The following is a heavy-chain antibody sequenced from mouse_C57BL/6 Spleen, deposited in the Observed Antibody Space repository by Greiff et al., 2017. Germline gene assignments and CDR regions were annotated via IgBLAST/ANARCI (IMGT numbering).Heavy chain of an antibody. Sequence: EVHLVESGGGLVKPGGSLKLSCAASGYTFSSYTMSWVRQTPEKRLEWVATISDGGSYTYYPDNVKGRFTISRDNAKNNLYLQLSHLKSEDTAMYYCARDDDYSAWFAYWGQGTLVTVSA. D-gene: IGHD2-4*01. CDR3: ARDDDYSAWFAY. CDR1: GYTFSSYT. CDR2: ISDGGSYT. J-gene: IGHJ3*01. V-gene: IGHV5-4*01.